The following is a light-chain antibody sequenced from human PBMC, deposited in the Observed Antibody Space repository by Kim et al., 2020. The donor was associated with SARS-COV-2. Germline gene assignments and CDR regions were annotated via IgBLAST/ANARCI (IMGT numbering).Light chain of an antibody. J-gene: IGKJ4*01. CDR2: VTS. CDR3: QQYSNSLT. V-gene: IGKV3-20*01. CDR1: QSFATSY. Sequence: FPGARATLPCRASQSFATSYLAWYQQKPGHVPRLLINVTSNRATGIPDRFSGSGSGTDFPLTISRLEPEDFAVYYCQQYSNSLTFGGGTKVDIK.